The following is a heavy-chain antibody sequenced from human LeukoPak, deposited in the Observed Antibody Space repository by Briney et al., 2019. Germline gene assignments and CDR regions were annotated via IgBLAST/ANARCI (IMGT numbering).Heavy chain of an antibody. CDR2: IYYSGST. V-gene: IGHV4-39*07. CDR1: GGSISSSSYY. Sequence: SETLSLTCTVSGGSISSSSYYWGWIRQPPGKGLEWIGSIYYSGSTYYNPSLKSRVTISVDTSKNQFSLKLSSVTAADTAVYYCARRIVVVLAAIPYDAFDIWGQGTMVTVSS. J-gene: IGHJ3*02. CDR3: ARRIVVVLAAIPYDAFDI. D-gene: IGHD2-2*02.